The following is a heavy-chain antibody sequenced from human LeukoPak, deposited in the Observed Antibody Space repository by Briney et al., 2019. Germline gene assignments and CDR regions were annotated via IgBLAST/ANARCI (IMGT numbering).Heavy chain of an antibody. Sequence: PGGSLRLSCAASGFTVSSNYMSWVRQAPGKGLEWVSVIYSGGSTYYADSVKGRFTISRDNSKNSLYLQMNSLRAEDTAVYYCARYSSSLVYYYYMDLWGKGPTVTVSS. CDR3: ARYSSSLVYYYYMDL. D-gene: IGHD6-6*01. CDR1: GFTVSSNY. J-gene: IGHJ6*03. V-gene: IGHV3-53*01. CDR2: IYSGGST.